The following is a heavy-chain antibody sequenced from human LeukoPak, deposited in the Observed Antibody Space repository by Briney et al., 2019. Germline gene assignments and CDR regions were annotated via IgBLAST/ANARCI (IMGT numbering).Heavy chain of an antibody. V-gene: IGHV1-46*03. Sequence: SXXVSCKASGYTFTSYYMHWVRQAPGQGIEWVGIINPSGGSTSYAQKFQGRVTMTRHTSTSTVYMELSSLRSDDTAVYYCSRDARVYYYDSSGYYYPYWGQGTLVTVSS. CDR1: GYTFTSYY. CDR2: INPSGGST. D-gene: IGHD3-22*01. CDR3: SRDARVYYYDSSGYYYPY. J-gene: IGHJ4*02.